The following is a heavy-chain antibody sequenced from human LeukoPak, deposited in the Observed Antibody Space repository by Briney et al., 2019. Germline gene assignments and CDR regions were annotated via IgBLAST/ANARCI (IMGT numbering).Heavy chain of an antibody. V-gene: IGHV3-33*01. CDR2: IWYDGSNK. D-gene: IGHD1-26*01. Sequence: GRSLRLSCAASGFTFSSYGMHWVRQAPGKGLEWAAVIWYDGSNKYYVDSVKGRFTISRDNSKNTLYLQMNSLRAEDTAVYYCASGSWELGTRDAFDIWGQGTMVTVSS. J-gene: IGHJ3*02. CDR3: ASGSWELGTRDAFDI. CDR1: GFTFSSYG.